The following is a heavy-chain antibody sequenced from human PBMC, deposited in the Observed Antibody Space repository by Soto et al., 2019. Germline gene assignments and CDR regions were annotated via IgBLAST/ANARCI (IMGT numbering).Heavy chain of an antibody. CDR2: INHSGST. CDR3: ERGLPIPVTGIWFGP. J-gene: IGHJ5*02. CDR1: GGSFSGYY. V-gene: IGHV4-34*01. Sequence: PSETLSLPFAVYGGSFSGYYWSWIRQPPGKGLEWIGEINHSGSTNYNPSLKSRVTISVDTSKNQFSLKLSSVTAADTAVYYCERGLPIPVTGIWFGPSAQITLFSVS. D-gene: IGHD2-2*02.